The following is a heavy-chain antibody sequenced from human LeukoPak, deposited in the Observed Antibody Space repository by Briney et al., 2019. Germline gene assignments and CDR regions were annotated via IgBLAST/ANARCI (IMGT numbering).Heavy chain of an antibody. CDR1: GFTFSDYY. Sequence: NPGGSLRLSCAASGFTFSDYYMSWIRQAPGKGLEWVSYISSSSSYTNYADSVKGRFTISRDLSKNTLYLQMNSLRAEDTALYYCARKYSGTNPFDYWGQGTLVTVSS. CDR2: ISSSSSYT. D-gene: IGHD1-26*01. CDR3: ARKYSGTNPFDY. V-gene: IGHV3-11*03. J-gene: IGHJ4*02.